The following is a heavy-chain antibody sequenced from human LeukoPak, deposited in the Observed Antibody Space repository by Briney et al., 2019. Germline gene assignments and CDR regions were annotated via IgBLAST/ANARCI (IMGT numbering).Heavy chain of an antibody. CDR1: GGSINSYY. D-gene: IGHD1-26*01. J-gene: IGHJ4*02. Sequence: SETLSLTCTVSGGSINSYYWSWIRQPPGKGLEWIGCIHHGVSPTYNPSHKSRVTMSVDTSKNQFSLKVNSVTAADTAVYYCARDILMVGATHYFDYWGQGTLVTVSS. CDR2: IHHGVSP. V-gene: IGHV4-59*01. CDR3: ARDILMVGATHYFDY.